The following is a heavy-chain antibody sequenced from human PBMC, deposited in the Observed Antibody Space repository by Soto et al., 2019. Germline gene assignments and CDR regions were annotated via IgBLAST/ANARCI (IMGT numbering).Heavy chain of an antibody. V-gene: IGHV3-33*01. D-gene: IGHD6-19*01. CDR3: ARSRSGWDDWYFDL. Sequence: QEQLVESGGGVVQPGRSLRLSCAASGFTFSSYGMHWVRQAPGKGMEWVAVIWYDGSNKYYVESVKGRFTISRDNSKTTLYLQMNSLRAEDTAVYYCARSRSGWDDWYFDLWGRGTLVTVSS. CDR1: GFTFSSYG. CDR2: IWYDGSNK. J-gene: IGHJ2*01.